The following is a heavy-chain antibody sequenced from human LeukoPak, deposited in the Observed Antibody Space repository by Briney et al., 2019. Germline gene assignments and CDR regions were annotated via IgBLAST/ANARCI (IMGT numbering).Heavy chain of an antibody. CDR2: IYYSGST. CDR3: ARGPNIAGGNWFDP. Sequence: SETLSLTCTVSGGSISSYYWSWIRQPPGKGLEWIGYIYYSGSTNYNPSLKSRATISVDTSKNQFSLKLSSVTAADTAVYYCARGPNIAGGNWFDPWGQGTLVTVSS. D-gene: IGHD6-13*01. J-gene: IGHJ5*02. CDR1: GGSISSYY. V-gene: IGHV4-59*01.